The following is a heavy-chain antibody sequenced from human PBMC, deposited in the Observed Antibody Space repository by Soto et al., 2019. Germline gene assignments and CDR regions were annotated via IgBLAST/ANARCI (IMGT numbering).Heavy chain of an antibody. CDR1: GFTFSTYA. V-gene: IGHV3-30-3*01. Sequence: GGSLRLSCAASGFTFSTYAIHWVRQAPGKGLEWVAVISYDGSNKYYADSVKGRFTISRDNSKNTVYLQMNSLRAEDTAVYYCARVGRDSNFWCYLDYWGQGTLVTVSS. CDR3: ARVGRDSNFWCYLDY. J-gene: IGHJ4*02. D-gene: IGHD4-4*01. CDR2: ISYDGSNK.